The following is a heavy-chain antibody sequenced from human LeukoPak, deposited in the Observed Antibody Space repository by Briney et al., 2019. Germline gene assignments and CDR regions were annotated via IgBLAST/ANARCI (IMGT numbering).Heavy chain of an antibody. CDR2: IIPILGIA. D-gene: IGHD3-16*02. J-gene: IGHJ4*02. V-gene: IGHV1-69*04. CDR1: GYTFTSYG. Sequence: GASVKVSCKASGYTFTSYGISWGRQAPGQGLEWMGRIIPILGIANYAQKFQGRVTITADKSTSTAYMELSSLRSEDTAVYYCASPYYDYVWGSYRSKGWFDYWGQGTLVTVSS. CDR3: ASPYYDYVWGSYRSKGWFDY.